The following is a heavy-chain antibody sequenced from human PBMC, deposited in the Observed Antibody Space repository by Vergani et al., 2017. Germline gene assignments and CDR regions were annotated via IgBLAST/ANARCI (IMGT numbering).Heavy chain of an antibody. CDR3: ARARCIETCYMSNWLDS. CDR2: IKSDGSIT. D-gene: IGHD3-9*01. V-gene: IGHV3-74*03. CDR1: GFSFNSYW. Sequence: DVHLAGSGGGFFQPGGSLRLSCSASGFSFNSYWMHWVRQVPGKGLLWVSRIKSDGSITAYADSVKGRFTISRDNAQNTLYLQMNSLRVEDTGVYYCARARCIETCYMSNWLDSWGQGTLVTVSS. J-gene: IGHJ5*01.